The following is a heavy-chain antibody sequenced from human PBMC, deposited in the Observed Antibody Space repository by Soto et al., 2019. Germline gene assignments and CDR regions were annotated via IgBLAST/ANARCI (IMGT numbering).Heavy chain of an antibody. V-gene: IGHV3-23*01. Sequence: GGSLRLSCAASAFTFNSYAISWVRQAPGKGLEWVSTISPSGRTTYYADSVKGRFTISRDNSKNTVFLQMNSLRAEDTSLYYCAKDRLVGAVAGLFDRWGQGTLVTVSS. J-gene: IGHJ4*02. D-gene: IGHD6-19*01. CDR3: AKDRLVGAVAGLFDR. CDR2: ISPSGRTT. CDR1: AFTFNSYA.